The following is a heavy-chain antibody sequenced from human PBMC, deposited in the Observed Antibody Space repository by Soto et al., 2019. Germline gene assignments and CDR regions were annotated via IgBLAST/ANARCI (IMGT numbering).Heavy chain of an antibody. CDR3: ARDLDILTGIPKGSGKYYYYYYGMDV. D-gene: IGHD3-9*01. J-gene: IGHJ6*02. CDR1: GYTFTSYG. Sequence: GASVQVSCKASGYTFTSYGIIWVRQAPGQGLEWMGWISAYNGNTNYAQKLQGRVTMTTDTSTSTAYMELRGLRSDDTAVYYCARDLDILTGIPKGSGKYYYYYYGMDVWGQGTTVTVSS. CDR2: ISAYNGNT. V-gene: IGHV1-18*01.